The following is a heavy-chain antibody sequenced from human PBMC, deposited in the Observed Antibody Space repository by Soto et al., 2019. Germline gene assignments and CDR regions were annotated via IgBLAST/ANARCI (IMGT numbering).Heavy chain of an antibody. CDR1: GFTFSSYW. D-gene: IGHD2-15*01. Sequence: EVRLVESGGGLVQPGGSLRLSCAASGFTFSSYWMHWVRQAPGKGLVWVSRINNDGSGTHYADSVKGRFTISRDNAKNTLYLKMSMWRAEGTALYYCAREPGAVDYGMAGWGQGTTVTVSS. J-gene: IGHJ6*02. V-gene: IGHV3-74*01. CDR2: INNDGSGT. CDR3: AREPGAVDYGMAG.